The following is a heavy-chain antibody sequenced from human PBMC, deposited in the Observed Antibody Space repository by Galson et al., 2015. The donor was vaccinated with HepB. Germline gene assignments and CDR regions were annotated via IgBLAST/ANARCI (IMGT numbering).Heavy chain of an antibody. J-gene: IGHJ4*02. CDR3: VKDLYYDSSGYHNPNFYY. D-gene: IGHD3-22*01. CDR2: ISSNGGST. V-gene: IGHV3-64D*06. CDR1: GFTFSSYA. Sequence: SLRLSCAASGFTFSSYAMHWVRQAPGKGLEYVSAISSNGGSTYYADSVKGRFTISRDNSKNTLYLQMSSLRAEDTAVYYCVKDLYYDSSGYHNPNFYYWGQGTLVAVSS.